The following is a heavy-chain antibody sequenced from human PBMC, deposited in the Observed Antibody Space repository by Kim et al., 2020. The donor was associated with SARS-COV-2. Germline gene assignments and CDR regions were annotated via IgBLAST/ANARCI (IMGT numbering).Heavy chain of an antibody. J-gene: IGHJ3*02. V-gene: IGHV3-9*01. CDR1: GFTFDDYA. D-gene: IGHD3-22*01. CDR2: ISWNSGSI. CDR3: AKDNYYDISNDAFDI. Sequence: GGSLRLSCAASGFTFDDYAMHWVRQAPGKGLEWVSGISWNSGSIGYADSVKGRFTISRDNAKNSLYLQMNSLRAEDTALYYCAKDNYYDISNDAFDIWGQGTMVTVSS.